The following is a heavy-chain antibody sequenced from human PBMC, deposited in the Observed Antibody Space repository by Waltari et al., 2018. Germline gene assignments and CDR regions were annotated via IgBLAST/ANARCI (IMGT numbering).Heavy chain of an antibody. D-gene: IGHD1-26*01. CDR1: GGSFTAYL. CDR3: ARGVGSPHYFYGMDV. V-gene: IGHV4-34*01. CDR2: INHSGSP. Sequence: QVQLQQWGAGLLKPSETLSLTCAVYGGSFTAYLWGWIRQSPGKGLEWVGEINHSGSPNYNPSLKSRVTISVDTSKNQFSLKLSSMTAADTAVYYCARGVGSPHYFYGMDVWGQGTTVTVSS. J-gene: IGHJ6*02.